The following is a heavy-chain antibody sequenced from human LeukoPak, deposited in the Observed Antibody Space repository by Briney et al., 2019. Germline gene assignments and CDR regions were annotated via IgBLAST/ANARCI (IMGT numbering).Heavy chain of an antibody. CDR3: ARARLARGIYYYGSGSYWVDP. V-gene: IGHV4-39*07. J-gene: IGHJ5*02. D-gene: IGHD3-10*01. Sequence: SETLSLTCTVSGGSISSSSYYWGWIRQPPGKGLEWIGSIYYSGSTNYNPSLKSRVTISVDTSKNQFSLKLSSVTAADTAVYYCARARLARGIYYYGSGSYWVDPWGQGTLVTVSS. CDR1: GGSISSSSYY. CDR2: IYYSGST.